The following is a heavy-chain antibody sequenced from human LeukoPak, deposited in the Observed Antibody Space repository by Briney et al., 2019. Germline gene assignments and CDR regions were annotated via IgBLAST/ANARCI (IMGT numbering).Heavy chain of an antibody. CDR1: GFTFSNYW. Sequence: GGSLRLSCAASGFTFSNYWMTWVRQAPGKGLEWMANIKQDESEKYYVDSVKGRFTISRDNSKNTLYLQMNSLRAEDTAVYYCAKDLSYDSSGYYFPYYFDYWGQGTLVTVSS. CDR3: AKDLSYDSSGYYFPYYFDY. D-gene: IGHD3-22*01. J-gene: IGHJ4*02. CDR2: IKQDESEK. V-gene: IGHV3-7*03.